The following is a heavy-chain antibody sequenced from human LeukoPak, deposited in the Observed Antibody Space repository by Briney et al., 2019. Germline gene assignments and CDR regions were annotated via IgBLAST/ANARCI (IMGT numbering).Heavy chain of an antibody. J-gene: IGHJ4*02. CDR2: IYTSGNT. V-gene: IGHV4-4*07. D-gene: IGHD6-13*01. CDR3: ARETSSSSWRSFDC. CDR1: GGSISNYY. Sequence: SETLSLTCTVSGGSISNYYWSWIRQPAGKGLEWIGRIYTSGNTNYNSSLKSRVTMSVDTSKNQFSLNLTSVTAADSAVYYCARETSSSSWRSFDCWGQGTLVTVSS.